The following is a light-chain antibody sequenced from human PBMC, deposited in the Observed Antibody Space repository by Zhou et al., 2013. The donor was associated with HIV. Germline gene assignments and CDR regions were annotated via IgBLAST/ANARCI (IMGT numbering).Light chain of an antibody. Sequence: EIVLTQSPGTLSLSPGERATLSCRASQYISSSYLAWYQQKPGQAPRLLIYAASSRATGIPDRFSGSGSGTDFTLTISRLEPEDFAVYSCQQYDSSPITFGHGTRLEIK. CDR1: QYISSSY. J-gene: IGKJ5*01. CDR3: QQYDSSPIT. CDR2: AAS. V-gene: IGKV3-20*01.